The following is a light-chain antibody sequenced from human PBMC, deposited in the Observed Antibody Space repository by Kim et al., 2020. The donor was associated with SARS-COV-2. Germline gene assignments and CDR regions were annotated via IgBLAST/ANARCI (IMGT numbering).Light chain of an antibody. Sequence: GQSVTISCTGTSSDVGSNNRVSWYQQPPGTAPKLIIYEVRDRPSGVPHRFSGSKSGNTASLTISWLQTEDEADYYCSSYTSSSTLIFGGGTKVTVL. V-gene: IGLV2-18*02. J-gene: IGLJ2*01. CDR2: EVR. CDR1: SSDVGSNNR. CDR3: SSYTSSSTLI.